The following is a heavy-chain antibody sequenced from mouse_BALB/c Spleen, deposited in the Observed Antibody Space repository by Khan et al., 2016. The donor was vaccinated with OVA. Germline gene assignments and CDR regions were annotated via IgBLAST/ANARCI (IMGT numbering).Heavy chain of an antibody. J-gene: IGHJ3*01. V-gene: IGHV3-8*02. CDR2: IIYTGYT. Sequence: ESGPSLVKPSQTLALTCSVTGDSITSGYWNWLRNFPGNKLESMGYIIYTGYTYYNPSLQSRISISRPTSTNQYYHQLNSVTDEDTATYYCARSTYSYAFVYWGQGTLVTVSA. CDR1: GDSITSGY. D-gene: IGHD2-12*01. CDR3: ARSTYSYAFVY.